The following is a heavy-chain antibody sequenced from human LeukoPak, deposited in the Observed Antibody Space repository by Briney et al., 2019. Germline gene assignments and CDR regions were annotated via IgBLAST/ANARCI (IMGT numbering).Heavy chain of an antibody. V-gene: IGHV3-30*02. Sequence: GGSLRLSCAASGFTFSSYGMHWVRQAPGKGLEWVAFIRYDGSNKYYADSVKGRFTISRDNSKNTLYLQMNSPRAEDTAVYYCAKDQAANYYYYYMDVWGKGTTVTISS. J-gene: IGHJ6*03. CDR2: IRYDGSNK. CDR3: AKDQAANYYYYYMDV. CDR1: GFTFSSYG. D-gene: IGHD6-13*01.